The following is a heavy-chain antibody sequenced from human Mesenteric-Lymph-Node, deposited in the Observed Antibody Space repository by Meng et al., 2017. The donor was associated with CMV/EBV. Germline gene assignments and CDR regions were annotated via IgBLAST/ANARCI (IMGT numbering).Heavy chain of an antibody. J-gene: IGHJ4*02. CDR2: INHSGTT. CDR3: ATAPRYQLPVF. D-gene: IGHD2-2*01. V-gene: IGHV4-34*01. Sequence: GSLRLSCAVYGGSFSAYYWSWIRQPPGKGLEWIGEINHSGTTNYNPSLKGRVTISVDTSKSQFSLKVNSVTAADTAVYYCATAPRYQLPVFWGQGTLVTVSS. CDR1: GGSFSAYY.